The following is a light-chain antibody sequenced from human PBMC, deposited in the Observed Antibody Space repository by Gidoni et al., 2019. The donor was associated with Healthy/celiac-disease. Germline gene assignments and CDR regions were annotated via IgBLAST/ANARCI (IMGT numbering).Light chain of an antibody. CDR3: SSYTSSSTLYV. Sequence: QSALTQPASVSGSPGPSITISCTGTSSDVGGYNDVSWYQQHPGKAPKLMIYDVSNRPSGVSNRFSGSKSGNTASLTISGLQAEDEADYYCSSYTSSSTLYVFGTGTKVTVL. J-gene: IGLJ1*01. V-gene: IGLV2-14*01. CDR1: SSDVGGYND. CDR2: DVS.